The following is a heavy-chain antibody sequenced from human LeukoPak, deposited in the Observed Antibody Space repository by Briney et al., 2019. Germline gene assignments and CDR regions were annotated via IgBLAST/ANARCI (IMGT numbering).Heavy chain of an antibody. V-gene: IGHV1-8*01. J-gene: IGHJ5*02. D-gene: IGHD3-10*01. CDR3: ARHGFGFGELQSHNNWFDP. Sequence: GASVKVSCKASGYTFTSYDINWVRQATGQELEWMGWMNPNSGNTGYAQKFQGRVTMTRNTSISTAYMELSSLRSEDTAVYYCARHGFGFGELQSHNNWFDPWGQGTLVTVSS. CDR2: MNPNSGNT. CDR1: GYTFTSYD.